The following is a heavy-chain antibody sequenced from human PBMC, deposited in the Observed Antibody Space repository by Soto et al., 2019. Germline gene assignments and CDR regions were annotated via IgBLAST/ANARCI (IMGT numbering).Heavy chain of an antibody. Sequence: PSETLSLTCTVSGGSISSGGYYWSWIRQHPGKGLEWIGYIYYSGSTYYNPSLKSRVTISVDTSKNQFSLKLSSVTAADTAVYYCARVQLELNGFEYYYGMDVWGQGTTVTVSS. V-gene: IGHV4-31*03. D-gene: IGHD1-1*01. CDR2: IYYSGST. CDR3: ARVQLELNGFEYYYGMDV. CDR1: GGSISSGGYY. J-gene: IGHJ6*02.